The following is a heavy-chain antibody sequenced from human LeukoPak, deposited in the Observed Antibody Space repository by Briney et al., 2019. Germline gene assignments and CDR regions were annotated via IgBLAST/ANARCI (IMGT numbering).Heavy chain of an antibody. V-gene: IGHV4-34*01. Sequence: KPSETLSLTCAVYGGSFSGYYWSWIRQPPGKGLEWIGEINHSGSTNYNPSLKSRVTISVDTSKNQFSLKLSSVTAADTAVYYCATHWLEATKTYSYWFDPWGQGTLVTVSS. CDR2: INHSGST. J-gene: IGHJ5*02. CDR1: GGSFSGYY. CDR3: ATHWLEATKTYSYWFDP. D-gene: IGHD1/OR15-1a*01.